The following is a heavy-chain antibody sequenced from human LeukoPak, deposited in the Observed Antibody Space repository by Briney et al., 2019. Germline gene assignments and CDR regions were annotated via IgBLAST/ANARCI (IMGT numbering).Heavy chain of an antibody. D-gene: IGHD6-19*01. Sequence: GGPLRLFCAPSGFAFSVYAMSWLPQPPGKGLEWVSTINANSGTTSYAASVRGRFTISRDNSKNTLYLQLNTLRADDTATYYGAKPISGGLAVTADWFHPWGQGTLVVVSS. CDR3: AKPISGGLAVTADWFHP. J-gene: IGHJ5*01. CDR1: GFAFSVYA. V-gene: IGHV3-23*01. CDR2: INANSGTT.